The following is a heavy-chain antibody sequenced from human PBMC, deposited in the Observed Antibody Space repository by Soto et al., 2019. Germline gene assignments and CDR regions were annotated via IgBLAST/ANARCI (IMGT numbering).Heavy chain of an antibody. Sequence: ASVNPFSNARRYTTASICMSWLRQAHGQGLEWMGWISAYNGNTNYAQKLQGRVTMTTDTSTSTAYMELRSLRSDDTAVYYCARGSNDFDYWGQGTPDIVTS. V-gene: IGHV1-18*01. CDR1: RYTTASIC. D-gene: IGHD3-16*01. CDR2: ISAYNGNT. J-gene: IGHJ4*02. CDR3: ARGSNDFDY.